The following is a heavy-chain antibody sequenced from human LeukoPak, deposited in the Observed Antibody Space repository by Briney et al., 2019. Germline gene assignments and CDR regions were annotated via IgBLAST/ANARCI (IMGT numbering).Heavy chain of an antibody. CDR3: ARDSGTGDIDY. CDR1: GGSISSGVHY. Sequence: NPSQTLSLTCTVSGGSISSGVHYWSWIRQPPGKGLEWIGYIYYSGSTYYNPSLKSRVTISVDASKNQFSLKLSSVTAADTAVYYCARDSGTGDIDYWGQGTLVTVSS. D-gene: IGHD4-17*01. J-gene: IGHJ4*02. CDR2: IYYSGST. V-gene: IGHV4-31*03.